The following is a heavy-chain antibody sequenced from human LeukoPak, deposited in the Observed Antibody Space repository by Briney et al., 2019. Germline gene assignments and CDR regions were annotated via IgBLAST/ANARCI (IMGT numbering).Heavy chain of an antibody. D-gene: IGHD3-9*01. CDR2: INAGNGNT. Sequence: ASVKVSCKASGYTFTSYAMHWVRQAPGQRLEWMGWINAGNGNTKYSQKFQGRITITRDTSASTAYMELSSLRSEDTAVYYCARGRDILHYFDYWGQGTLVTVSS. CDR1: GYTFTSYA. J-gene: IGHJ4*02. CDR3: ARGRDILHYFDY. V-gene: IGHV1-3*01.